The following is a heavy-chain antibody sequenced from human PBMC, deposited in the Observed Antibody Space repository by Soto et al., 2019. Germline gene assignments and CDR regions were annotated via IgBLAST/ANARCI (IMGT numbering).Heavy chain of an antibody. J-gene: IGHJ5*02. CDR2: IIPIFSTP. CDR3: ARPIQYYFDTSAQSAWFDP. CDR1: GGTFGSYA. Sequence: QVQLVQSGAEVKKPGSSVKVSCKTSGGTFGSYAISWVRQAPGQGLEWMGGIIPIFSTPNYAQKFQGRVTITADESTSTAYMELSSLRSEDTAVYDCARPIQYYFDTSAQSAWFDPWGQGTLVTVSS. V-gene: IGHV1-69*12. D-gene: IGHD3-22*01.